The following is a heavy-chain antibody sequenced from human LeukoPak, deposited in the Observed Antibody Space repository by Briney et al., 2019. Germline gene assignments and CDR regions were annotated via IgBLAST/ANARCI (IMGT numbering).Heavy chain of an antibody. V-gene: IGHV3-23*01. CDR3: AKGRAETTGTFDI. CDR2: IRSSGGST. D-gene: IGHD1-1*01. J-gene: IGHJ3*02. CDR1: GFTFSSYA. Sequence: GGSLRLSCAASGFTFSSYAMSWVRQAPGKGLEWVSSIRSSGGSTYYADSVKGRFSISRDNSKSTLYLEMNSLRAEDTAVYHCAKGRAETTGTFDIWGQGTMVTVSS.